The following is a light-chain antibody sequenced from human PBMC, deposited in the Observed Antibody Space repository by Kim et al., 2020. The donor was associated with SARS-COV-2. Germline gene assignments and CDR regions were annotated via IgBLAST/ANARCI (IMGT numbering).Light chain of an antibody. CDR1: SSNIGNNY. Sequence: KVTISCSGSSSNIGNNYVSWYQQLPGTAPKLLIYDNNKRPSGIPDRFSGSKSGTSATLGITGLQTGDEADYYCGTWDSSLSAGVVFGGGTQLTV. J-gene: IGLJ2*01. V-gene: IGLV1-51*01. CDR3: GTWDSSLSAGVV. CDR2: DNN.